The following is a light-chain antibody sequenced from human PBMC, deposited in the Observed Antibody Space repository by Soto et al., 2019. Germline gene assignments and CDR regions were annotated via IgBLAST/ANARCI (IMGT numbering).Light chain of an antibody. J-gene: IGKJ4*01. V-gene: IGKV3-15*01. CDR2: AAS. CDR1: QSVSSN. CDR3: QQYFNWPPLT. Sequence: EIVLTQSPATLSVSPGERATLSCRASQSVSSNLAWYQQKPGQAPRLLMFAASTRATNIPARFSGSGSGTEFTLTISSLQSEDFAVYYCQQYFNWPPLTFGGGTKVDIK.